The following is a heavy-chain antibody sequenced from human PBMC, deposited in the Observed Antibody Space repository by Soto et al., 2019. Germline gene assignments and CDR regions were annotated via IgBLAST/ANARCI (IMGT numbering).Heavy chain of an antibody. CDR3: ARQPPITMIVVPDAFDI. Sequence: PGESLKISCKGSGYSFTSYWIGWVRQMPGKGLEWMGIIYPGDSDTRYSPSFQGQVTISADKSISTAYLQWSSLKASDTAMYYCARQPPITMIVVPDAFDIWGQGTMVTVSS. V-gene: IGHV5-51*01. J-gene: IGHJ3*02. CDR1: GYSFTSYW. CDR2: IYPGDSDT. D-gene: IGHD3-22*01.